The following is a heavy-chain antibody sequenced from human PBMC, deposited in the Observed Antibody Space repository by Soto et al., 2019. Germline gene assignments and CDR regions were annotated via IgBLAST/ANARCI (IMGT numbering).Heavy chain of an antibody. J-gene: IGHJ4*02. V-gene: IGHV1-2*02. Sequence: GGPVKVSCKASGYTFTGYYMHWVRQAPGQGLGWMGWINPNSGGTNYAQKFQGRITMTRDTSISTAYMELSRLRSDDTAVYYCAREEGYYYDSSGYYYVVGMFDYWGQGTLVTVSS. CDR3: AREEGYYYDSSGYYYVVGMFDY. CDR1: GYTFTGYY. CDR2: INPNSGGT. D-gene: IGHD3-22*01.